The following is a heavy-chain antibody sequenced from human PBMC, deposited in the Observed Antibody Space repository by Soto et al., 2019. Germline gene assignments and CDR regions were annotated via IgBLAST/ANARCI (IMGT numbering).Heavy chain of an antibody. J-gene: IGHJ6*02. Sequence: QAQLVESGGGVVQPGRSLRLSCAASGFTFSTYAMHWVRQAPGKGLEWVAVISYDGSNIYYADSVKGRFTISRDNSKNTLYLQMDSLRPDDTAVYYCSRSQMERQRYGMDVWGQGTTVTVSS. V-gene: IGHV3-30-3*01. D-gene: IGHD1-1*01. CDR3: SRSQMERQRYGMDV. CDR1: GFTFSTYA. CDR2: ISYDGSNI.